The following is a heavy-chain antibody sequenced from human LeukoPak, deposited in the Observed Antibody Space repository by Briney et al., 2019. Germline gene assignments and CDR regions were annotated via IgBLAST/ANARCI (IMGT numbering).Heavy chain of an antibody. Sequence: SETLSLTCTVSGGSISSGGYYWSWIRQHPGKGLEWFGYIYYSGSTYYNPSLKSRVTISVDTSKNQFSLKLSSVTAADTAVYYCARGTRELELVFDYWGQGTLVTVPS. D-gene: IGHD1-7*01. CDR3: ARGTRELELVFDY. J-gene: IGHJ4*02. V-gene: IGHV4-31*03. CDR2: IYYSGST. CDR1: GGSISSGGYY.